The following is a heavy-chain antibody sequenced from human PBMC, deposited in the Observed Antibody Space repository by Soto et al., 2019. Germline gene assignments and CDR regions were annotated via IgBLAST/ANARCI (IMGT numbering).Heavy chain of an antibody. J-gene: IGHJ6*02. CDR2: IIPILGIA. D-gene: IGHD6-19*01. Sequence: QVQLVQSGAEVKKPGSSVKVSCKASGGTFSSYTISWVRQAPGQGLEWMGRIIPILGIANYAQKFQGRVTIPADNSTSTAYMELSSLRSEDTAVYYCARQWLIYGMDVWGQGTTVTVSS. CDR1: GGTFSSYT. V-gene: IGHV1-69*02. CDR3: ARQWLIYGMDV.